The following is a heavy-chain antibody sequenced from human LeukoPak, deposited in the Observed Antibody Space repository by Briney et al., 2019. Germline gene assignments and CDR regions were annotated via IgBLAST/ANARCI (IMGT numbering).Heavy chain of an antibody. Sequence: GGSLRLSCAASGFTFSDYFMTWVRQAPGKGLEWVAHINQAGTKGNYVDSVRGRFTISRDNAKKSLYLQMDSLRAEDTAVYYCAREEYGDHLWWGQGTLVTVSS. CDR1: GFTFSDYF. J-gene: IGHJ4*02. D-gene: IGHD4-17*01. CDR2: INQAGTKG. V-gene: IGHV3-7*01. CDR3: AREEYGDHLW.